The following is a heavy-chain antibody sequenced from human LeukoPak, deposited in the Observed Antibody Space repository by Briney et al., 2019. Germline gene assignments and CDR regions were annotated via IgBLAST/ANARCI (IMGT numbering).Heavy chain of an antibody. J-gene: IGHJ4*02. V-gene: IGHV3-48*03. CDR2: ISSSGSTI. CDR1: GFTFSSYE. D-gene: IGHD6-19*01. CDR3: ARAVAGTNEYYFDY. Sequence: GGSLRLSCAASGFTFSSYEMNWVRQAPGKGLEWVSYISSSGSTIYYADSVKGRFTISRDNSKNTLYLQMNSLRAEDTAVYYCARAVAGTNEYYFDYWGQGTLVTVSS.